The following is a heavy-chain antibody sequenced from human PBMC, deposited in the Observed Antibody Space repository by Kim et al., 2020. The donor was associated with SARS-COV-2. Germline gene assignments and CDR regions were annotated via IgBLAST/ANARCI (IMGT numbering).Heavy chain of an antibody. V-gene: IGHV1-69*04. CDR2: IIPILGIA. J-gene: IGHJ4*02. CDR1: GGTFSSYA. D-gene: IGHD3-3*01. Sequence: PVKVSCKASGGTFSSYAISWVRQAPGQGLEWMGRIIPILGIANYAQKFQGRVTITADKSTSTAYMELSSLRSEDTAVYYCARDEDDFWSGSDYWGQGTLVSVSS. CDR3: ARDEDDFWSGSDY.